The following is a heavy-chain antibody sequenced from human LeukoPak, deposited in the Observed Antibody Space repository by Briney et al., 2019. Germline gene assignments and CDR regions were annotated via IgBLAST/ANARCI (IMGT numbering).Heavy chain of an antibody. V-gene: IGHV4-34*01. D-gene: IGHD1-26*01. CDR3: ARDRFLGSYSWLDY. CDR1: GGSFSGYY. CDR2: INHSGST. J-gene: IGHJ4*02. Sequence: SETLSLTCAVYGGSFSGYYWSWIRQPPGKGLEWIGEINHSGSTNYNPSLKSRVTISVDTSKNQFSLKLSSVTAADTAVYYCARDRFLGSYSWLDYWGQGALVTVSS.